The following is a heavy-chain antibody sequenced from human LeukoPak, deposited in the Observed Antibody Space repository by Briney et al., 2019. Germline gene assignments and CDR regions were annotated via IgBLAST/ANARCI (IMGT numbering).Heavy chain of an antibody. CDR1: GGSISSSSYY. CDR2: IYYSGST. CDR3: ARHEWELPYFDY. Sequence: PSETLSLTCTVSGGSISSSSYYWGWIRQPPGKGLEWIGSIYYSGSTNYNPSLKSRVTISVDTSKNQFSLKLSSVTAADTAVYYCARHEWELPYFDYWGQGTLVTVSS. V-gene: IGHV4-39*01. J-gene: IGHJ4*02. D-gene: IGHD1-26*01.